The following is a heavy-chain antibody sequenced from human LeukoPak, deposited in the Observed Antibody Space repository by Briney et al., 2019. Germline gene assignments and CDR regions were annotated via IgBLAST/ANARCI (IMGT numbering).Heavy chain of an antibody. Sequence: MASETLSLTCTVSGGSISSYYWSWIRQPAGKAPEWIGRIYSSGIINYNPSLKSRVTMSLDNSKNQLSLKLNYVTAADTAVYYCARDTGKSGYPDYWGQGTLVTVSS. V-gene: IGHV4-4*07. CDR2: IYSSGII. D-gene: IGHD3-3*01. CDR3: ARDTGKSGYPDY. J-gene: IGHJ4*02. CDR1: GGSISSYY.